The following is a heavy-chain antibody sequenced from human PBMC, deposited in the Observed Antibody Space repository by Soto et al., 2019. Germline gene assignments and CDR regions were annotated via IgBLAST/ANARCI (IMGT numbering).Heavy chain of an antibody. CDR2: LFYSGST. Sequence: SETLSLTCTVSGGSISSDGSYWSWIRQHPGKGLEWIGCLFYSGSTYYNPSLKSRVTISVDTSKNQFSLKLSSVTAADTAVYYCARGLAAAGLLGFGPGGQGTLVTVSS. D-gene: IGHD6-13*01. CDR3: ARGLAAAGLLGFGP. CDR1: GGSISSDGSY. V-gene: IGHV4-31*03. J-gene: IGHJ5*02.